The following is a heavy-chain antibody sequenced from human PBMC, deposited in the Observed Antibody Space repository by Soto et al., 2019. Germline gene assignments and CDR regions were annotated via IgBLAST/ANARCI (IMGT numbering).Heavy chain of an antibody. V-gene: IGHV3-23*01. D-gene: IGHD3-10*01. CDR3: WFRPRTARDNYFVP. CDR1: GFTFSNFD. Sequence: GSLIVSCEASGFTFSNFDMSWVRQAPGKGLEWVSGINHDGALTFYPDSLKGRFTISRDNSKNTLYLQMNRLRAEDTALYYCWFRPRTARDNYFVPWGQALLVTV. CDR2: INHDGALT. J-gene: IGHJ4*02.